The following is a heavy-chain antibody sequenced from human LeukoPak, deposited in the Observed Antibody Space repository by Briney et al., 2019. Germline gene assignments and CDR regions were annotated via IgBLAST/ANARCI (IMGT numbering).Heavy chain of an antibody. CDR3: ARAGTTVTEGPRYYYYGMDV. J-gene: IGHJ6*02. CDR1: GFTFSSYS. V-gene: IGHV3-21*01. D-gene: IGHD4-11*01. Sequence: GGSLRLSCAASGFTFSSYSMNWVRQAPGKGLEWVSSISSSSSYIYYADSVKGRFTISRDNAKNSLYLQMSSLRAEDTAVYYCARAGTTVTEGPRYYYYGMDVWGQGTTVTVSS. CDR2: ISSSSSYI.